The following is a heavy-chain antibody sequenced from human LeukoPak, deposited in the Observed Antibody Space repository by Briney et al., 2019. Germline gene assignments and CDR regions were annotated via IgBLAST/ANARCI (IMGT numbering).Heavy chain of an antibody. D-gene: IGHD6-13*01. CDR3: ARDLFSSWTGGYRY. J-gene: IGHJ4*02. CDR1: GFTFSSYW. Sequence: GGSLRLSCAASGFTFSSYWMSWVRQAPGKGLEWVANIKQDGSEKYYVDSVKGRFTISRDNAKNSLYLQMNSLRAEDTAVYYCARDLFSSWTGGYRYWGQGTLVTVSS. CDR2: IKQDGSEK. V-gene: IGHV3-7*01.